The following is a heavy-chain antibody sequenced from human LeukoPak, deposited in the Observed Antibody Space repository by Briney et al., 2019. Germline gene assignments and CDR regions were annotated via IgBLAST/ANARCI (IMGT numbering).Heavy chain of an antibody. D-gene: IGHD3-22*01. CDR3: ARDWLYYDSSGYSHHAFDI. V-gene: IGHV4-59*01. CDR2: IYYSGST. Sequence: SEALSLTCTVSGGSISSYYWSWIRQPPGKGPEWIGYIYYSGSTNYNPSLKSRVTISVDTSKNQFSLKLSSVTAADTAVYYCARDWLYYDSSGYSHHAFDIWGQGTVVTVSS. CDR1: GGSISSYY. J-gene: IGHJ3*02.